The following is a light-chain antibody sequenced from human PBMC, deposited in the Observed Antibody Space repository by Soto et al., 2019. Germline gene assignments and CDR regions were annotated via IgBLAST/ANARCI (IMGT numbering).Light chain of an antibody. Sequence: DIQMTQSPSTLSASVGDRVTITCRASQTINSWLAWYQQRPGKAPKLLIYRASSLQSGVPSRFSGSGSGTEFTPTISSLQPDEFATYYCQQYNNYWTCGQGTKVEIK. J-gene: IGKJ1*01. CDR2: RAS. V-gene: IGKV1-5*03. CDR1: QTINSW. CDR3: QQYNNYWT.